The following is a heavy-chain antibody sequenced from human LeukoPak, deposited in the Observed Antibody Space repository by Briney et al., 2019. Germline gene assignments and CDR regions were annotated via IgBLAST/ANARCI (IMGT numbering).Heavy chain of an antibody. CDR2: IIPIFGTA. Sequence: GASVKVSCKASGGTFSSYAISWVRQAPGQGLEWIGRIIPIFGTANYAQKFQGRVTITTDESTSTAYMELSSLRSDDTAVYYCARGDYYDSSGYCRHSDYWGQGTLVTVSS. CDR1: GGTFSSYA. D-gene: IGHD3-22*01. J-gene: IGHJ4*02. V-gene: IGHV1-69*05. CDR3: ARGDYYDSSGYCRHSDY.